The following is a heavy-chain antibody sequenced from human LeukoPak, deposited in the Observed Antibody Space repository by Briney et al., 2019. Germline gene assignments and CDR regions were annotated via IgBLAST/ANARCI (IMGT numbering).Heavy chain of an antibody. CDR3: ARDQWLAYYYHGMDV. J-gene: IGHJ6*02. Sequence: GGSLRLSCAASGFTFSTYSMNWVRQAPGKGLEWVSYITNNGTTIYYADSVKGRFTISRDNAENSLYLQMNSLRAEDTAIYYCARDQWLAYYYHGMDVWGQGTTVTVSS. CDR1: GFTFSTYS. V-gene: IGHV3-48*04. CDR2: ITNNGTTI. D-gene: IGHD6-19*01.